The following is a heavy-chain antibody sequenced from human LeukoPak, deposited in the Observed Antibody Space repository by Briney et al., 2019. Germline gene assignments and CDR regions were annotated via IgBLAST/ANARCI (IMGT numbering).Heavy chain of an antibody. CDR2: ISSSSSYI. D-gene: IGHD6-19*01. V-gene: IGHV3-21*01. J-gene: IGHJ4*02. CDR1: GFTVSSNY. CDR3: ARARGVAGKYYFDY. Sequence: GGSLRLSCATSGFTVSSNYMSWVRQAPGKGLEWVSSISSSSSYIYYADSVKGRFTISRDNAKNSLYLQMNSLRAEDTAVYYCARARGVAGKYYFDYWGQGTLVTVSS.